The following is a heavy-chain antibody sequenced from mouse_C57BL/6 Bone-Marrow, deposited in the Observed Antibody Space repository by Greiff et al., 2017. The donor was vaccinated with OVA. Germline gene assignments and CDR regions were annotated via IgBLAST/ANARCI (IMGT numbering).Heavy chain of an antibody. CDR1: GYAFSSSW. J-gene: IGHJ1*03. D-gene: IGHD2-4*01. CDR2: IYPGDGDT. V-gene: IGHV1-82*01. CDR3: AREDDYDWYVSG. Sequence: QVQLKQSGPELVKPGASVKISCKASGYAFSSSWMNWVKQRPGKGLEWIGRIYPGDGDTNYNGKFKGKATLTADKSSSTAYMQLSSLTSEDSAVYFGAREDDYDWYVSGWGTGTTVTVSA.